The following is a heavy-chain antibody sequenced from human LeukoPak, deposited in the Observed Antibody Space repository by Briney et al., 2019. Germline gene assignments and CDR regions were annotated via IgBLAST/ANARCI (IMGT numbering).Heavy chain of an antibody. J-gene: IGHJ6*02. CDR1: GFTFSSYW. V-gene: IGHV3-74*01. Sequence: PGGSLRLSCAASGFTFSSYWMHWVRQAPGQGLVWVSRINSDGSSTSYADSVKGRFTISRDNAKNTLYVQMNSLRAEDTAVYYCARVDILTGYDYYYYYGMDVWGQRTTVTVSS. CDR2: INSDGSST. D-gene: IGHD3-9*01. CDR3: ARVDILTGYDYYYYYGMDV.